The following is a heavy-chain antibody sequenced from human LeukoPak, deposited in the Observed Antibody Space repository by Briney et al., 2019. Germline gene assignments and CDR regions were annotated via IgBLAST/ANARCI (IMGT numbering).Heavy chain of an antibody. V-gene: IGHV4-59*01. CDR1: GGSISSYY. D-gene: IGHD6-13*01. CDR2: TSYSGST. Sequence: SETLSLTCTVSGGSISSYYWNWIRQPPGKGLEWIGYTSYSGSTNYNPSLKSRATLSVDTSKSQLSLRLSSLTAADTAVYYCARWSSSWYSFDYWGQGALVTVSS. CDR3: ARWSSSWYSFDY. J-gene: IGHJ4*02.